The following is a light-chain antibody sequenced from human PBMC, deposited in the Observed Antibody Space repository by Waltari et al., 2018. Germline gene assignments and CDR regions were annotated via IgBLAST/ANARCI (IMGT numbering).Light chain of an antibody. CDR1: QSISNY. Sequence: DIQLTQSPSSLSASVGDRVTITCRASQSISNYLNWYQQKPGKAPKLLIYAASSLQSGVPSRFSGSGSVTDFTLTISSLQPEDFATYYCQQTYSTPPTFGGGTKVEIK. V-gene: IGKV1-39*01. CDR3: QQTYSTPPT. J-gene: IGKJ4*01. CDR2: AAS.